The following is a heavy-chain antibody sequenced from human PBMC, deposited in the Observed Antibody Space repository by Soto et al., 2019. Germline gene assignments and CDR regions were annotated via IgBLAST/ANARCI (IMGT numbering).Heavy chain of an antibody. CDR2: ISKSDYT. CDR1: GFAFNNYG. V-gene: IGHV3-21*04. Sequence: PGESLKISCTVSGFAFNNYGISWVRQAPGKGLEWVSSISKSDYTYYSDSVKGRFTISRDNAKNSLYLQMNSLRPEDTALYFCAAFKFRPIWSDSWGQGTLVTVSS. D-gene: IGHD3-10*01. J-gene: IGHJ4*02. CDR3: AAFKFRPIWSDS.